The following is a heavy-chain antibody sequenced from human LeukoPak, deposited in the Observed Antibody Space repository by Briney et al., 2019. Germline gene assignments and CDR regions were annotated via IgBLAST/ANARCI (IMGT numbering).Heavy chain of an antibody. CDR3: ARDLSTIHLWSNPYFDY. CDR2: IKQDGSEK. V-gene: IGHV3-7*01. Sequence: PGGSLRLSCAASGFTFSSYWMSWVRQAPGKGLEWEANIKQDGSEKYYVDSVKGRFTISRDNAKNSLYLQMNSLRAEDTAVYYCARDLSTIHLWSNPYFDYWGQGTLVTVSS. CDR1: GFTFSSYW. J-gene: IGHJ4*02. D-gene: IGHD5-18*01.